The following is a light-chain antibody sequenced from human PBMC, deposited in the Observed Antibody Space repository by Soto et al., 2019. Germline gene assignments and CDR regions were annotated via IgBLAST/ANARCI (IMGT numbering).Light chain of an antibody. Sequence: DIQMTQSPSSLSASVGDRVTITCRASQSISSYLNWYQQKPGKAPKLLIYAASSLQSGVPSRFSGRGSGTAFTLTISSLQPEDFETYYCQQSYSTPPVTFGPGTKVDI. V-gene: IGKV1-39*01. J-gene: IGKJ3*01. CDR3: QQSYSTPPVT. CDR1: QSISSY. CDR2: AAS.